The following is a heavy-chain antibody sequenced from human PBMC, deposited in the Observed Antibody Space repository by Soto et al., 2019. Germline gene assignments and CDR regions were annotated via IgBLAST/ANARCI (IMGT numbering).Heavy chain of an antibody. J-gene: IGHJ4*02. CDR1: GYTFIDYY. Sequence: QVQLVQSGAEVKKPGASVKVSCEASGYTFIDYYMHWVRQAPGQGFEGMGRISPKSGGTNYAQKVQGRVTMTWDTSLNTPYMELSSLMSEDTAVYYCARPPGYISDWYYFDLWGQGTLVTVSS. V-gene: IGHV1-2*02. CDR2: ISPKSGGT. CDR3: ARPPGYISDWYYFDL. D-gene: IGHD6-19*01.